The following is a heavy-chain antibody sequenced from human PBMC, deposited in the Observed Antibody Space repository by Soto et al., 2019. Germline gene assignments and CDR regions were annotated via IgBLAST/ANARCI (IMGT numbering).Heavy chain of an antibody. CDR3: AKDRGSSSWYVFDY. Sequence: PGGSLRLSCAASGLTFRNFDMHWVRQAPGKGLEWVALISNDGSNEYYADSVKGRFTISRDKSKNTMYLQMNSLRAEDTAVYHCAKDRGSSSWYVFDYWGQGTLVTVSS. CDR1: GLTFRNFD. J-gene: IGHJ4*02. D-gene: IGHD6-13*01. CDR2: ISNDGSNE. V-gene: IGHV3-30*18.